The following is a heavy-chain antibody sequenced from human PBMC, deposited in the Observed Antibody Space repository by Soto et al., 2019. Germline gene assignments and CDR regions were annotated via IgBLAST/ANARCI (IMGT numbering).Heavy chain of an antibody. CDR3: ATGETEYYYDSSGYYAPFDY. V-gene: IGHV4-31*03. J-gene: IGHJ4*02. D-gene: IGHD3-22*01. CDR1: GGSISSGGYY. Sequence: SETLSLTCTVSGGSISSGGYYWSWIRQHPGKGLEWIGYIYYSGSTYYNPSLKSRVTISVDTSKNQFSLKLSSVTAADTAVYYCATGETEYYYDSSGYYAPFDYWGQGTLVTVSS. CDR2: IYYSGST.